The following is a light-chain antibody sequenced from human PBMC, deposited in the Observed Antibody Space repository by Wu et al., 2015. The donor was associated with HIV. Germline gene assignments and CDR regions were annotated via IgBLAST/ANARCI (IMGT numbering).Light chain of an antibody. CDR3: QQFGSSPPWT. Sequence: EIVLTQSPGTLSLSPGERATLSCRASQGVSSTYLAWYQQKPGQAPRLLIYGTTNRGTGIPDRFSGSGSGTDFTLTISRLEPEDFAVYYCQQFGSSPPWTFGQGTKVEIK. CDR2: GTT. J-gene: IGKJ1*01. V-gene: IGKV3-20*01. CDR1: QGVSSTY.